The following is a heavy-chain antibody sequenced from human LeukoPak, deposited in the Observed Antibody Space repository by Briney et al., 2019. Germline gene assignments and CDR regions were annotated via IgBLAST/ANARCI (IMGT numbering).Heavy chain of an antibody. CDR2: IYYSGST. Sequence: ASETLSLTCTVSGGSISSGGYYWSWIRQHPGKGLEWIGYIYYSGSTYYNPSLKSRVTISVDTSKNQFSLKLSSVTAADTAVYYCARGPYYDILTGYPHLYHFDYWGQGTLVTVSS. CDR3: ARGPYYDILTGYPHLYHFDY. D-gene: IGHD3-9*01. J-gene: IGHJ4*02. V-gene: IGHV4-31*03. CDR1: GGSISSGGYY.